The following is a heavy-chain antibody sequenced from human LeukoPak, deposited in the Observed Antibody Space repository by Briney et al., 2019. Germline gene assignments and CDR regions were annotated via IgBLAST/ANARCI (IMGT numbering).Heavy chain of an antibody. J-gene: IGHJ4*02. CDR2: ISGSGGST. CDR1: GFIFSSYG. V-gene: IGHV3-23*01. D-gene: IGHD5-12*01. CDR3: AKGPAWGGYDQSCFDY. Sequence: GGSLRLSCAASGFIFSSYGMSWVRQAPGKGLEWVSAISGSGGSTYYADSVKGRFTISRDNSKNTLYLQMNSLRAEDTAVYYCAKGPAWGGYDQSCFDYWGQRTLVTVSS.